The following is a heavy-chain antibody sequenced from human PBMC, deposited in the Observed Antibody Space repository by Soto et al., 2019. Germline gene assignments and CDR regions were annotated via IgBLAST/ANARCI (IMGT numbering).Heavy chain of an antibody. V-gene: IGHV1-69*02. CDR2: IIPILGIA. CDR1: GGTFSSYT. J-gene: IGHJ5*02. Sequence: QVQLVQSGAEVKKPGSSVKVSCKASGGTFSSYTISWVRQAPGQGLEWMGRIIPILGIANYAQKFQGRVTITADKSTSTAYMELSSLRSEDTAVYYCASFLRGGWFDPWGQGTLVTVSS. D-gene: IGHD2-15*01. CDR3: ASFLRGGWFDP.